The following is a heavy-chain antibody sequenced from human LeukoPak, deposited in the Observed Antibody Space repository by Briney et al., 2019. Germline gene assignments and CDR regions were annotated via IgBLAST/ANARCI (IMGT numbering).Heavy chain of an antibody. D-gene: IGHD3-22*01. V-gene: IGHV3-30*04. CDR1: GFTFSNYA. CDR2: IFYGGSNK. CDR3: AKDHPYYDSSGYYYFQH. J-gene: IGHJ1*01. Sequence: GGSLRLSCVASGFTFSNYAMHWVRQAPGKGLEWVAVIFYGGSNKYYADSVKGRFTISRDNSKNTLYLQMNSLRAEDTAVYYCAKDHPYYDSSGYYYFQHWGQGTLVTVSS.